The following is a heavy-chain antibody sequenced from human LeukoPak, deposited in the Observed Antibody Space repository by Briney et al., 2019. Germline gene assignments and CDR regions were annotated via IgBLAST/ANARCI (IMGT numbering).Heavy chain of an antibody. Sequence: GGSLRLSCAASGFTFSSYGMHWVRQAPGKGLEWVAVISYDGSNKYYADSVKGRFTISRDNSKNTLYLQVNSLRAEDTAVYYCAKDLSDTALYWGQGTLVTVSS. J-gene: IGHJ4*02. CDR1: GFTFSSYG. V-gene: IGHV3-30*18. CDR2: ISYDGSNK. CDR3: AKDLSDTALY. D-gene: IGHD5-18*01.